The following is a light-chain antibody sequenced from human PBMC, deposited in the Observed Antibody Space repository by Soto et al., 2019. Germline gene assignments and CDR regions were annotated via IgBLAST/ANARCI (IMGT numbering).Light chain of an antibody. CDR1: QSISSW. CDR2: KAS. Sequence: DIQMTQSPSTLSASVGDRVTITCRASQSISSWLAWYQQKPGKAPKVLIYKASSLESGVPSRFSGSGSGTEFILTISSLQPDDVATYYCQQYSTYPYTFGQGPKLEIK. J-gene: IGKJ2*01. V-gene: IGKV1-5*03. CDR3: QQYSTYPYT.